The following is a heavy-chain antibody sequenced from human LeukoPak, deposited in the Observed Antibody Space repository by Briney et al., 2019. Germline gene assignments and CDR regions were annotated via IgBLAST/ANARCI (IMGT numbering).Heavy chain of an antibody. Sequence: GGSLRLSCTASGFNFGDYFMSWIRQSPGKGLEWVAFISGSGTNIHYADSVKGRLTISRDNAKNSLYLEMRSLRSEDTAVYYCATSRVFDYWGQGALISVSS. J-gene: IGHJ4*02. CDR2: ISGSGTNI. V-gene: IGHV3-11*04. CDR3: ATSRVFDY. CDR1: GFNFGDYF.